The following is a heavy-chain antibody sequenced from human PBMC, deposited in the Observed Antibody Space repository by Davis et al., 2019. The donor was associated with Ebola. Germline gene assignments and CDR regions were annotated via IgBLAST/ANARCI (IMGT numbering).Heavy chain of an antibody. CDR1: GDSISSHY. D-gene: IGHD6-6*01. J-gene: IGHJ4*02. CDR2: IHYGGAT. V-gene: IGHV4-59*11. Sequence: PSETLSLTCTVSGDSISSHYWSWIRQPPGKGLEWIGQIHYGGATNYNPSLRSRFIISVDMSRNQFSLRLTSVTAADTAVYYCATNSSSTAGFDSWGQGTLVTVSS. CDR3: ATNSSSTAGFDS.